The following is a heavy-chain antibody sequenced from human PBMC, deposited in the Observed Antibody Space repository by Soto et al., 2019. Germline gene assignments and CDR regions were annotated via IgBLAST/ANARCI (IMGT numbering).Heavy chain of an antibody. Sequence: GGSLRLSCASSGFTFSSYDMHWVRQATGKGLEWVSAIGTAGDTYYPGSVKGRFTISRENAKNSLYLQMNSLRAEDTAVYYCARAITGTHNDYYFDDWGQGTLVTISS. CDR2: IGTAGDT. V-gene: IGHV3-13*01. CDR3: ARAITGTHNDYYFDD. CDR1: GFTFSSYD. D-gene: IGHD1-20*01. J-gene: IGHJ4*02.